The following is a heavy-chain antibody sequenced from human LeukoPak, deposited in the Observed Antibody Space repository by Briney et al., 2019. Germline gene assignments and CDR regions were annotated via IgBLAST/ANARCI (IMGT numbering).Heavy chain of an antibody. V-gene: IGHV3-21*01. J-gene: IGHJ5*02. CDR1: GFTFSDYR. D-gene: IGHD2-2*02. CDR3: MRSVGYCSSTTCYNNYLDP. CDR2: ISSSGVYI. Sequence: PGGSLRLSCAASGFTFSDYRMTWVRQAPGKGLEWVASISSSGVYIFYLDSLEGRFTISRDNARNSLYLQMHSLTAEDTAVYYCMRSVGYCSSTTCYNNYLDPWGQGTLVTVSS.